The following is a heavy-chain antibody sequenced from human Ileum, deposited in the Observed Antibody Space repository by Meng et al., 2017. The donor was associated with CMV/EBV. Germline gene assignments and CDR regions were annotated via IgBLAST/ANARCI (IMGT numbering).Heavy chain of an antibody. CDR1: GFSLSTSGVG. D-gene: IGHD3-3*01. CDR2: IYWNDDK. V-gene: IGHV2-5*01. CDR3: AHRPDYDFWSGYYAGGTYGMDV. Sequence: SGPTLAKPTQTLTLTCTFSGFSLSTSGVGVGWIRQPPGKALEWLALIYWNDDKRYSPALKSRLTITKDTSKNQVVLTMTNMDPVDTATYYCAHRPDYDFWSGYYAGGTYGMDVWGQGTTVTVSS. J-gene: IGHJ6*02.